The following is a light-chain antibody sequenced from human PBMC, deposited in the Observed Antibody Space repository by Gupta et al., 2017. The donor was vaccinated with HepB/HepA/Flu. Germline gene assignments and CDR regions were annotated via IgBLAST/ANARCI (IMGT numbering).Light chain of an antibody. CDR1: HNINLC. Sequence: TLSASVGDRVTITCRAIHNINLCLDWYQHRPGKAPKLLVYQASILQSGVPSRFSGSGSGTQFTLTITSPQPDDSANYYCQHYGYYRSFGQGTRLEIK. J-gene: IGKJ2*01. CDR3: QHYGYYRS. CDR2: QAS. V-gene: IGKV1-5*03.